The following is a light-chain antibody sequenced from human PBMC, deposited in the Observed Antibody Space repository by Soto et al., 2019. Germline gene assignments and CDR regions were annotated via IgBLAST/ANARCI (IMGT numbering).Light chain of an antibody. J-gene: IGKJ2*01. CDR1: QSVSSIY. V-gene: IGKV3-20*01. CDR2: GAS. Sequence: ESVLTQSPCTLSLSLGERATLSCRASQSVSSIYSAWYQQKPGQAPRLLIYGASNRATGIPDRFSGSGSGKDFTLTISRLEPEDFAVYYCQQYGSTPGTFGQGTKLEIK. CDR3: QQYGSTPGT.